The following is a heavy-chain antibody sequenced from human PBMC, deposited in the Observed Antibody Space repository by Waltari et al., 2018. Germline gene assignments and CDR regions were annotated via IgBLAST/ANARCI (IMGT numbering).Heavy chain of an antibody. J-gene: IGHJ4*02. V-gene: IGHV4-38-2*01. CDR3: AEEGDFRAGLFES. CDR1: GTSVHTAFS. D-gene: IGHD3-16*01. Sequence: LQLRGSGPGLVRSSETLSLSCPVSGTSVHTAFSWARIRQSPGGGLAWIASIYHTGSTHYNSSLKSRVSISTDMSTKQFFLTLTHLTAADTAVYYCAEEGDFRAGLFESWGQGTLVSVSS. CDR2: IYHTGST.